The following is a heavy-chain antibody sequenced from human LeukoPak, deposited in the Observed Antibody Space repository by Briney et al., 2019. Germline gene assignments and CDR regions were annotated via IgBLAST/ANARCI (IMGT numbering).Heavy chain of an antibody. V-gene: IGHV1-69*13. CDR1: GGTFISYA. Sequence: SVKVSCKASGGTFISYAISWVRQAPGQGLEWMGGIIPIFGTANYAQKFQGRVTITADESTSTAYMELSSLRSEDTAVYYCARTASGWYGEGNFDYWGQGTLVTVSS. J-gene: IGHJ4*02. CDR2: IIPIFGTA. CDR3: ARTASGWYGEGNFDY. D-gene: IGHD6-19*01.